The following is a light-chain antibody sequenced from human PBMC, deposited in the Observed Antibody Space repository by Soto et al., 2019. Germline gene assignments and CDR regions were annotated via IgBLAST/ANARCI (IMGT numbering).Light chain of an antibody. CDR2: DAA. CDR1: QGINTF. CDR3: QQTSSAPFT. J-gene: IGKJ3*01. V-gene: IGKV1-13*02. Sequence: AIQLTQSPSSLSASVGARATITCRASQGINTFLAWYQQKPGKAPKLLSFDAASLQNGVPSRFSGGGSRTDFTLTITSLQPEDFETYYCQQTSSAPFTFGPGTKVDIK.